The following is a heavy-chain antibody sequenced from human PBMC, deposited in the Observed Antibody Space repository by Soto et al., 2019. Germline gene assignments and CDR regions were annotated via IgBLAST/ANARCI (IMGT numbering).Heavy chain of an antibody. CDR1: GYTFTYRY. Sequence: GASVKVSCKASGYTFTYRYLHWVRQAPGQALEWMGWITPFNGNTNYAQKFQDRVTITRDRSMSTAYMELSSLRSEDTAMYYCARWSLNESAFDIWGQGTMVTVSS. CDR2: ITPFNGNT. J-gene: IGHJ3*02. V-gene: IGHV1-45*02. D-gene: IGHD1-1*01. CDR3: ARWSLNESAFDI.